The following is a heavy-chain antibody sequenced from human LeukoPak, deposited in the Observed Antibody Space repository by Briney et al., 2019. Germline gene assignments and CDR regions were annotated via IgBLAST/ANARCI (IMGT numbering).Heavy chain of an antibody. CDR1: GFTFSSYS. CDR2: ISSSGSTI. CDR3: ARDYYDSSGLSRGGY. V-gene: IGHV3-48*02. J-gene: IGHJ4*02. Sequence: PEGSLRLSCAASGFTFSSYSMNWVRQAPGKGLEWVAYISSSGSTIYYADSVKGRFTISRDNAKNSLYLQMNSLRDEDTAVYYCARDYYDSSGLSRGGYWGQGTLVTVSS. D-gene: IGHD3-22*01.